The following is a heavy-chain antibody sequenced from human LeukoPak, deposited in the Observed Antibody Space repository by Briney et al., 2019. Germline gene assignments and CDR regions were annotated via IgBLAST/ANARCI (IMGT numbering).Heavy chain of an antibody. J-gene: IGHJ6*03. CDR2: IRYSGST. D-gene: IGHD3-22*01. Sequence: SETLSLTCTVSGASITSSNYYWGWIRQHPGKGLEWIGYIRYSGSTYHNPSLKSRLAISVDTSRNQFSLDLSSVTAADTAVYYCARGFYYDNYMDVWGNGTTVTVSS. CDR3: ARGFYYDNYMDV. CDR1: GASITSSNYY. V-gene: IGHV4-31*03.